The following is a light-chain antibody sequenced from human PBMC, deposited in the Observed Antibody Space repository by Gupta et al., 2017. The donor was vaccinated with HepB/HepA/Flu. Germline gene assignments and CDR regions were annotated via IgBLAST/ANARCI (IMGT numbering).Light chain of an antibody. CDR1: QSVSSSY. V-gene: IGKV3-20*01. Sequence: EIVLTQSPGTLSLSPGERATLSCRASQSVSSSYLAWYQQKPGQAPRLLIYGASSRDTGITDRFSGSGSGTDFTLTISRREPEDFAVYYCQQYGSSPPLTFGGGTKVEIK. J-gene: IGKJ4*01. CDR2: GAS. CDR3: QQYGSSPPLT.